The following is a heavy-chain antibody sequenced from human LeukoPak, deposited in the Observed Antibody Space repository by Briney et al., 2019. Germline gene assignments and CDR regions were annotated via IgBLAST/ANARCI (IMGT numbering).Heavy chain of an antibody. Sequence: SETLSPTCTVSGGSVSSSNWWSWVRQSPGKGLEYIAEIFHTGSPNYNPSLKSRVTISVDKSKNQFSLKLSSVTAADTAVYYCARIVVVIYDAFDIWGQGTMVTVSS. J-gene: IGHJ3*02. D-gene: IGHD3-22*01. CDR3: ARIVVVIYDAFDI. CDR2: IFHTGSP. V-gene: IGHV4/OR15-8*03. CDR1: GGSVSSSNW.